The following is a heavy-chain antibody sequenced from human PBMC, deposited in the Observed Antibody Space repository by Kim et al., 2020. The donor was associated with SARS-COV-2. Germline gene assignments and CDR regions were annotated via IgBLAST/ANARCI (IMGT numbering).Heavy chain of an antibody. D-gene: IGHD3-10*01. J-gene: IGHJ4*02. CDR3: ARGRVYPMVRGVTYFDY. Sequence: LKSRVTISVDTSKNQFSLKLSSVTAADTAVYYCARGRVYPMVRGVTYFDYWGQGTLVTVSS. V-gene: IGHV4-34*01.